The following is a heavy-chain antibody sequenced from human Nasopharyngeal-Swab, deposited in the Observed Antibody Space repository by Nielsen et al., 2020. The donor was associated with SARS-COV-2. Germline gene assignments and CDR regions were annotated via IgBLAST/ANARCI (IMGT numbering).Heavy chain of an antibody. V-gene: IGHV3-48*04. CDR3: AKFPRIAAAGTSVDY. Sequence: GESLKISCAASGFTFSSYAMNWVRQAPGKGLEWVSYISRSGGTKYYADSVKGRFTISRDNAKNSLYLQMNSLRAEDTALYYCAKFPRIAAAGTSVDYWGQGTLVTVSS. CDR2: ISRSGGTK. D-gene: IGHD6-13*01. J-gene: IGHJ4*02. CDR1: GFTFSSYA.